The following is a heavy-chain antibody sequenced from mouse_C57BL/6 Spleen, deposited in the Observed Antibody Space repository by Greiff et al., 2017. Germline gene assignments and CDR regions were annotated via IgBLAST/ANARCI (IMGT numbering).Heavy chain of an antibody. D-gene: IGHD1-1*01. Sequence: QVHVKQPGAELVKPGASVKMSCKASGYTFTSYWITWVKQRPGQGLEWIGDIYPGSGSTNYNEKFKSKATLTVDTSSSTAYMQLSSLTSEDSAVYYCAMGSSYPWYFDVWGTGTTVTVSS. CDR3: AMGSSYPWYFDV. CDR2: IYPGSGST. V-gene: IGHV1-55*01. J-gene: IGHJ1*03. CDR1: GYTFTSYW.